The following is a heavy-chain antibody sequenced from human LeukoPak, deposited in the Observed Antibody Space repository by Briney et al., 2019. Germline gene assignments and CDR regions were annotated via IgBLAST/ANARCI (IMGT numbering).Heavy chain of an antibody. D-gene: IGHD3-10*02. CDR3: ARDLHYYVAMDV. J-gene: IGHJ6*02. Sequence: PGGSLRLSCAASGFTFSAYAMTWVRQAPGQGLEWASSIGSDNKPHYSESVKGRFAISRDNSKSMLFLQLNNLRAEDTALYYCARDLHYYVAMDVRGQGTTVTVSS. CDR2: IGSDNKP. CDR1: GFTFSAYA. V-gene: IGHV3-23*01.